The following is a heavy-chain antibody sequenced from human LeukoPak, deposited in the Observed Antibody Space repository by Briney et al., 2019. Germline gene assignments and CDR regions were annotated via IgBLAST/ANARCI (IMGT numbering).Heavy chain of an antibody. CDR3: ARGDGEAAPPGGY. J-gene: IGHJ4*02. CDR2: INPNSSGT. Sequence: GASVKVSCKASGYTFTGYYMHWVRQAPGRGLEWMGRINPNSSGTNYAQKFQGRVTMTRDTSISTAYMELSRLTSDDTAVYYCARGDGEAAPPGGYWGQGTLVTVSS. CDR1: GYTFTGYY. D-gene: IGHD2-15*01. V-gene: IGHV1-2*06.